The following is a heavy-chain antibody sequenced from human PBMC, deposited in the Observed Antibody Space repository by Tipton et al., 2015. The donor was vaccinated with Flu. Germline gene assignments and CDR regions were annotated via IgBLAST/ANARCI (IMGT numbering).Heavy chain of an antibody. D-gene: IGHD3-22*01. CDR2: ISAYNGNT. CDR3: ARDAPSYYYDSSGYQPSFDS. Sequence: QLVQSGAEVKKPGASVKVSCKASGYTFTSYGISWVRQAPGQGLEWMGWISAYNGNTNYAQKLQGRVTMTTDTSTSTAYMELRSLRSDDTAVYYCARDAPSYYYDSSGYQPSFDSWGQGTLVTVSS. J-gene: IGHJ4*02. V-gene: IGHV1-18*01. CDR1: GYTFTSYG.